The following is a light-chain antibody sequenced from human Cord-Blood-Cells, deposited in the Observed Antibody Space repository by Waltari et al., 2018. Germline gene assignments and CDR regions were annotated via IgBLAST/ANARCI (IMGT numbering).Light chain of an antibody. Sequence: DIVMTQSPDSLAVSLGERATINCKSSQSVLYSSNNKNYLAWYQQKPGQPPKLLMYWASTRESGVPDRFSGSGSGTDFTLTISSLQAEDVAVYYCQQYYSTPLTFGGGIKVEIK. CDR2: WAS. J-gene: IGKJ4*01. CDR3: QQYYSTPLT. CDR1: QSVLYSSNNKNY. V-gene: IGKV4-1*01.